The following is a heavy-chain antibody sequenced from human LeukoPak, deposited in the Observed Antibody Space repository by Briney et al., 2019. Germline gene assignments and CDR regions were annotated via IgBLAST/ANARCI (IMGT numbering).Heavy chain of an antibody. Sequence: PSQTLSLTCTVSGGSISSGDYNWSWIRQPPGKGLEWIAYMYHSGSTYYNPSLKSRVPMSADTSKNQLSLKLSSVTAADTAVYYCARPYYYDSRIDPWGQGILVTVSS. CDR3: ARPYYYDSRIDP. D-gene: IGHD3-22*01. J-gene: IGHJ5*02. CDR2: MYHSGST. CDR1: GGSISSGDYN. V-gene: IGHV4-30-4*01.